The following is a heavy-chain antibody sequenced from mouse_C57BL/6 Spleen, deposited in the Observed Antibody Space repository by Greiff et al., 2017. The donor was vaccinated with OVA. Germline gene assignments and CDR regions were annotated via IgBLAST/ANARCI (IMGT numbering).Heavy chain of an antibody. V-gene: IGHV1-64*01. CDR1: GYTFTSYW. D-gene: IGHD1-1*01. Sequence: VKLQQPGAELVKPGASVKLSCKASGYTFTSYWMHWVKQRPGQGLEWIGMIHPNSGSTNYNEKFKSKATLTVDKSSSTAYMQLSSLTSEDSAVYYCARPRGSSYAMDYWGQGTSVTVSS. CDR2: IHPNSGST. CDR3: ARPRGSSYAMDY. J-gene: IGHJ4*01.